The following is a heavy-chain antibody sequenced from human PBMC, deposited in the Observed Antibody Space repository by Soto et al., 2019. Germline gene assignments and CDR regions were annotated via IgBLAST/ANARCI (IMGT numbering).Heavy chain of an antibody. CDR2: INHAGST. CDR3: ARDSTRRGACDI. D-gene: IGHD2-2*01. CDR1: SGSFSVYY. V-gene: IGHV4-34*01. Sequence: PSETLSLTCAIYSGSFSVYYWNWFRQSPGKGLEWIGEINHAGSTNYNPSLKSRVTISVDASKNQFSLKLSSVTAADTAVYFCARDSTRRGACDIWGQGTMVTVS. J-gene: IGHJ3*02.